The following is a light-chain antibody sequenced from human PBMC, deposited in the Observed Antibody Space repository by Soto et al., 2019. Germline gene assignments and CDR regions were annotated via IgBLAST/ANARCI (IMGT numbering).Light chain of an antibody. V-gene: IGKV1-9*01. CDR1: QAISTY. CDR2: GAS. CDR3: QHLNRSPFM. J-gene: IGKJ4*02. Sequence: DIQLTQSPSFLSASVGDRVTITCRASQAISTYLAWYQQKPGKAPKLLIYGASTLHSGVPSRFRGSGSGAESTLTIPSLQPEDFATYYCQHLNRSPFMFGGGTKVEIK.